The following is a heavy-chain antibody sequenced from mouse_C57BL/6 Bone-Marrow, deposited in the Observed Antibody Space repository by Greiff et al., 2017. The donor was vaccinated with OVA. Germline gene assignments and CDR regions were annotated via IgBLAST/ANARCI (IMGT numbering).Heavy chain of an antibody. CDR1: GYTFTSYW. D-gene: IGHD2-5*01. CDR2: INPSNGGT. V-gene: IGHV1-53*01. CDR3: ARSTDYSNYVYYAMDY. Sequence: QVQLQQPGTELVKPGASVKLSCKASGYTFTSYWMHWVKQRPGQGLEWIGNINPSNGGTNYNEKFKSKATLTVDKSSSTAYMQLSSLTSEDSAVYYCARSTDYSNYVYYAMDYWGQGTSVTVSS. J-gene: IGHJ4*01.